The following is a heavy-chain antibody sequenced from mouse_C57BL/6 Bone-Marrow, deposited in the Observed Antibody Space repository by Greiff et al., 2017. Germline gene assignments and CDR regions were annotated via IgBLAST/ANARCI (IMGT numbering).Heavy chain of an antibody. V-gene: IGHV1-62-2*01. Sequence: VQLQQSGAELVKPGASVKLSCTASGFNIKDYYMHWVKQRTEQGLEWIGWFYPGSGSIKYNEKFKDKATLTADKSSSTVYMELSRLTSEDSAVYFCARHGPTSTMITSLYYFDYWGQGTTLTVSS. CDR1: GFNIKDYY. J-gene: IGHJ2*01. CDR3: ARHGPTSTMITSLYYFDY. D-gene: IGHD2-4*01. CDR2: FYPGSGSI.